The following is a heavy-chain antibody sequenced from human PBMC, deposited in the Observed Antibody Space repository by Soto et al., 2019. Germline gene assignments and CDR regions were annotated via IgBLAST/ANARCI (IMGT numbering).Heavy chain of an antibody. D-gene: IGHD3-10*01. V-gene: IGHV1-18*01. CDR1: GYTFTDNG. CDR3: ARASTSGNYWHFY. Sequence: ASVKVACKASGYTFTDNGITWVRQAPGQGLEWMGWISCYNGDTKYAQKLQGRVTMTTDTSTSTAFMELRDLRADDTAVYFCARASTSGNYWHFYWGQGTLVTVSS. J-gene: IGHJ4*02. CDR2: ISCYNGDT.